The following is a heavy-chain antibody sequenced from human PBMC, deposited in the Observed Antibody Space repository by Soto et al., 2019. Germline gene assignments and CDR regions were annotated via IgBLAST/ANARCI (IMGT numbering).Heavy chain of an antibody. CDR2: INPNSGGT. V-gene: IGHV1-2*04. J-gene: IGHJ4*02. CDR1: GYTLTCYY. CDR3: ARDLRLGELSAFDY. Sequence: GASVKVSCKASGYTLTCYYMHWVRQAPGQGLEWMGWINPNSGGTNYAQKFQGWVTMTRDTSISTAYMELSRLRSDDTAVYYCARDLRLGELSAFDYWGQGTLVTVS. D-gene: IGHD3-16*02.